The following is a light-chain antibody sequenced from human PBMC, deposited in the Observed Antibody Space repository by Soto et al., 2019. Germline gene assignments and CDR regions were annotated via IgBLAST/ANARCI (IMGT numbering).Light chain of an antibody. V-gene: IGKV3-15*01. CDR1: QSVSSN. CDR2: SAS. J-gene: IGKJ4*01. CDR3: QQYNNWPPLT. Sequence: EIVMTQSPATLSVSPGERATLSCRASQSVSSNLAWYQQKPGQAPRLLIYSASTRANGVPPRFSGSGSGTEFTLTISSLQSEDFAVYYCQQYNNWPPLTFGGGTKVEIK.